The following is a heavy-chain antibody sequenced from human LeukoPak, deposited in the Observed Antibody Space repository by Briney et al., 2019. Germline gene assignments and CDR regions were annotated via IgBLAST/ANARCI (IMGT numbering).Heavy chain of an antibody. CDR1: GYTFTTYW. J-gene: IGHJ4*02. D-gene: IGHD1-26*01. CDR3: ARESGSYYDPFDY. CDR2: IDPGDSDT. V-gene: IGHV5-51*01. Sequence: LGESLKISCKGSGYTFTTYWIGWVRQMPGKGLEWMGIIDPGDSDTRYSPSFQGQVTISADKSISTAYLQWSSLKASDTAMYYCARESGSYYDPFDYWGQGTLVTVSS.